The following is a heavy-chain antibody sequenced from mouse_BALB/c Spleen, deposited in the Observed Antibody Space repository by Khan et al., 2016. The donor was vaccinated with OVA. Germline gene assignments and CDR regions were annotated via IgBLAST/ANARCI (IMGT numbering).Heavy chain of an antibody. CDR2: INSNGGST. CDR1: GCTFNNYG. Sequence: EVKLEESGGGLVQPGGSLKLSCAASGCTFNNYGMSWVRQTPDKRLELVAIINSNGGSTYYLDSVKDRFTISRDNGQSTLYLQMSSLKSEDTAMYYCSRDGYYETYFDYWGQGTTLTVSS. J-gene: IGHJ2*01. CDR3: SRDGYYETYFDY. D-gene: IGHD2-3*01. V-gene: IGHV5-6-3*01.